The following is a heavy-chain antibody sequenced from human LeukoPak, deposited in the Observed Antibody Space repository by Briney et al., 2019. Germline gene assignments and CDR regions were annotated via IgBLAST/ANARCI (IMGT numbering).Heavy chain of an antibody. J-gene: IGHJ3*02. V-gene: IGHV3-23*01. Sequence: GGSLRLCCAAHGFPSRSHAMSWVRQAPGKGLGLVSATSSTDAGTNYADSVRGRFTIPRDNAKNSLYLQMHSLRAEDTAVYYCARDRWFGECNDAFDIWGQGTMVTVSS. CDR3: ARDRWFGECNDAFDI. CDR2: TSSTDAGT. D-gene: IGHD3-10*01. CDR1: GFPSRSHA.